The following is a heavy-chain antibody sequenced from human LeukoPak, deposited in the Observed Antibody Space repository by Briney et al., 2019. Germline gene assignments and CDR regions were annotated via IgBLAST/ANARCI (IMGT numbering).Heavy chain of an antibody. CDR2: IYIAGST. V-gene: IGHV3-66*01. Sequence: TGGSLRLSCAASGFTVSTNYMSWVRQAPGKRLEWVSVIYIAGSTYNADSVKGRFTISRDNAKNSLYLQMNSLRAEDTAVYYCARENYFEYWGQGTLVTVSS. CDR1: GFTVSTNY. CDR3: ARENYFEY. J-gene: IGHJ4*02.